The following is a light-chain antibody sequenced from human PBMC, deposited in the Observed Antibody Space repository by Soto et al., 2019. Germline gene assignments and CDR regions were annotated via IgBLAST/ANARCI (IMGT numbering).Light chain of an antibody. Sequence: EIVLTQSPGTLSLSPGARAPFSCRASQSVSSNYLAWYQQKPGQAPRLLIYGAFKRATGIPDRFSGSGSGTDFTLTISRMEPEDFAVYYCQQYGSSPRTFGQGTKVDNK. V-gene: IGKV3-20*01. CDR2: GAF. CDR1: QSVSSNY. J-gene: IGKJ1*01. CDR3: QQYGSSPRT.